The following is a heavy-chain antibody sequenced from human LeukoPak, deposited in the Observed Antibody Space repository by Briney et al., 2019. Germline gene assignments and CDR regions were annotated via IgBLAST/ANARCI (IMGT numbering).Heavy chain of an antibody. CDR2: INTNTGNP. Sequence: ASVKVSCKASGYTFTSYAMNWVRRAPGQGLEWMGWINTNTGNPTYAQGFTGRFVFSLDTSVSTAYLQISSLKAEDTAVYYCARDSHYGDYVDYYYYYGMDVWGQGTTVTVSS. CDR1: GYTFTSYA. CDR3: ARDSHYGDYVDYYYYYGMDV. V-gene: IGHV7-4-1*02. J-gene: IGHJ6*02. D-gene: IGHD4-17*01.